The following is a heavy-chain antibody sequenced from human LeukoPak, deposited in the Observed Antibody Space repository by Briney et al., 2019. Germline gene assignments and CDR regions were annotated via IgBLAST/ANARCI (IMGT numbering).Heavy chain of an antibody. J-gene: IGHJ4*02. V-gene: IGHV3-23*01. Sequence: AISGSGGSTYYADSVKGRFTISRDNSKNTLYLQMNSLRAEDTAVYYCARDHKARGGYVFDYWGQGTLVTVSS. CDR2: ISGSGGST. CDR3: ARDHKARGGYVFDY. D-gene: IGHD5-12*01.